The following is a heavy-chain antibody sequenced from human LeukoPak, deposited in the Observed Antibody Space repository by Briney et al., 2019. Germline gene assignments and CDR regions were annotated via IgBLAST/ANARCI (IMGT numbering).Heavy chain of an antibody. D-gene: IGHD1-26*01. CDR1: GYSISSGYY. V-gene: IGHV4-38-2*01. J-gene: IGHJ4*02. Sequence: PSETLSLTCAVSGYSISSGYYWGWIRQPPGKGLEWIGSIYHSGSTYCNPSLKSRVTISVDTSKNQLSLKLSSVTAADTAEYYCARLVGATLVFEYWGQGTLVTVSS. CDR3: ARLVGATLVFEY. CDR2: IYHSGST.